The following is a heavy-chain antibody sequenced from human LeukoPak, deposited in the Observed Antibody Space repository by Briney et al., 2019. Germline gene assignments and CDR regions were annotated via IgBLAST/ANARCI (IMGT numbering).Heavy chain of an antibody. V-gene: IGHV3-48*01. CDR2: ISSSSSTI. D-gene: IGHD3-3*01. J-gene: IGHJ4*02. CDR1: GFTFSSYS. Sequence: PGGSLRLSCAASGFTFSSYSMNWVRQTPGKGLEWVSYISSSSSTIYYADSVKGRFTISRDNAKNSPYLQMNSLRAEDTAVYYCAHLLRFLTDPNLDYWGQGTLVTVSS. CDR3: AHLLRFLTDPNLDY.